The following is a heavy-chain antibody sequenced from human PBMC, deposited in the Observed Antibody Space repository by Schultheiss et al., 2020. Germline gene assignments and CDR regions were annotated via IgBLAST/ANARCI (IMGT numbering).Heavy chain of an antibody. D-gene: IGHD3-22*01. CDR2: IYYSGST. CDR3: ARGAMLSSRYCFDY. CDR1: GGSISSGGYY. Sequence: SETLSLTCTVSGGSISSGGYYWSWIRQHPGKGLEWIGYIYYSGSTYYNPSLKSRVTISVDTSKNQFSLKLSSVTAADTAVYYCARGAMLSSRYCFDYWGQGTLVTVYS. J-gene: IGHJ4*02. V-gene: IGHV4-31*03.